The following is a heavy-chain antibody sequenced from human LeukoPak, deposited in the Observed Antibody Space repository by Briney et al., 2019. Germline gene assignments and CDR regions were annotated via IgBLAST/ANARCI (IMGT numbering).Heavy chain of an antibody. CDR2: IRYDGSNK. CDR3: AKDIFSPLRWELLPPTFDY. J-gene: IGHJ4*02. V-gene: IGHV3-30*02. CDR1: GFTFSSYG. Sequence: GGSLRLSCAASGFTFSSYGMHWVRQAPGKGLEWVAFIRYDGSNKYYADSVKGRFTISRDSSKNTLYLQMNSLRAEDTAVYYCAKDIFSPLRWELLPPTFDYWGQGTLVTVSS. D-gene: IGHD1-26*01.